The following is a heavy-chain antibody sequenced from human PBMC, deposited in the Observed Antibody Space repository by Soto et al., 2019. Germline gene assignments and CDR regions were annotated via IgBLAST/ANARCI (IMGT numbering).Heavy chain of an antibody. D-gene: IGHD2-8*01. J-gene: IGHJ4*02. CDR2: MNPNSGNT. V-gene: IGHV1-8*01. CDR1: GYTFTSYD. CDR3: AVLGYCAKGVCYHHATNLGY. Sequence: ASVKVSCKASGYTFTSYDINWVRQATGQGLEWMGWMNPNSGNTGYAQKFQGRVTMTRNTSISTAYMELSSLRSEDTAVYYCAVLGYCAKGVCYHHATNLGYWGQRTPVTVSS.